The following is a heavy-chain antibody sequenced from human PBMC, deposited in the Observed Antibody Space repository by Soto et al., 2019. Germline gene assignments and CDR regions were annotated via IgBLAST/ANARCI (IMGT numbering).Heavy chain of an antibody. CDR3: ARSRPFGIAARPFDY. Sequence: GGSLRLSCAASGFTFSSYSMNWVRQAPGKGLEWVSSISSSSSYIYYADSVKGRFTISRDNAKNSLYLQMNSLRAEDTAVYYCARSRPFGIAARPFDYWGQGTLVTVSS. D-gene: IGHD6-6*01. J-gene: IGHJ4*02. CDR1: GFTFSSYS. CDR2: ISSSSSYI. V-gene: IGHV3-21*01.